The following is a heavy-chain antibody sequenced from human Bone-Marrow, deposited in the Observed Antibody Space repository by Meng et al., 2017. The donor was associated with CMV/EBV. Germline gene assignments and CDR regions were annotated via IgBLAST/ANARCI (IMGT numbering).Heavy chain of an antibody. CDR3: ARYSGSYDYYYYGMDV. J-gene: IGHJ6*02. CDR2: IIPILGIA. V-gene: IGHV1-69*02. CDR1: GYTFTSYT. Sequence: SVKVSCKASGYTFTSYTISWVRQAPGQGLEWMGRIIPILGIANYAQKFQGRVTITADKSTSTAYMELSSLRSEDTAVYYCARYSGSYDYYYYGMDVWGQGTTVTVSS. D-gene: IGHD3-10*01.